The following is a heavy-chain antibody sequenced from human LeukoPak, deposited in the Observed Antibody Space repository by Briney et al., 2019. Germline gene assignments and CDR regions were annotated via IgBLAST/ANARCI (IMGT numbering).Heavy chain of an antibody. D-gene: IGHD6-13*01. Sequence: SQTLSLTCTVSGGSISSSSYYWGWIRQPPGKGLEWIGSIYYSGSTYYNPSLKSRVTISVDTSKNQFSLKLSSVTAADTAVYYCARDVSKLAKGYFDYWGQGTLVTVSS. CDR3: ARDVSKLAKGYFDY. CDR1: GGSISSSSYY. CDR2: IYYSGST. V-gene: IGHV4-39*07. J-gene: IGHJ4*02.